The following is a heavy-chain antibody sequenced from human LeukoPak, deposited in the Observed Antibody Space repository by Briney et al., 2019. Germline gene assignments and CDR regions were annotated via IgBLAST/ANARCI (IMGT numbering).Heavy chain of an antibody. J-gene: IGHJ4*02. Sequence: ASVKVSCKASGYTFTSYYMHWVRQAPGQGLEWMGLINPTGGSTGYAQKFQGRVTMTRDMSTSTDYMELSSLRSEDTAIYYCAREGMNYYDSSGYHPLGYWGQGTLVTVSS. D-gene: IGHD3-22*01. CDR3: AREGMNYYDSSGYHPLGY. CDR1: GYTFTSYY. CDR2: INPTGGST. V-gene: IGHV1-46*01.